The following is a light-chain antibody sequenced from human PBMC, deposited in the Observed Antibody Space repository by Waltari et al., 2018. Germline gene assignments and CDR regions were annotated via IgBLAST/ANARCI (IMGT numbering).Light chain of an antibody. J-gene: IGKJ2*01. V-gene: IGKV3-20*01. CDR2: GSS. CDR1: QSVSSNY. CDR3: QQYGRSWNT. Sequence: EIVLTQSPGTLSLSPGERATLSCRASQSVSSNYLAWYQQRPGQAPRLLIHGSSSRATGIPDFTLTISRLEPEDFAVYYCQQYGRSWNTFGQGTKLEIK.